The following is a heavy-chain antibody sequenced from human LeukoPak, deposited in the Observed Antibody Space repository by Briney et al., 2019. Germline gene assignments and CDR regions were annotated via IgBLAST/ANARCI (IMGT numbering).Heavy chain of an antibody. CDR3: VRESVYGSRSYYSY. CDR1: GFTFSSYW. J-gene: IGHJ4*02. V-gene: IGHV3-7*04. CDR2: IKQDGSEK. Sequence: GGSLRLSCAASGFTFSSYWMTWVRQAPGKGLEWAANIKQDGSEKFYVDSVKGRFTISRDNAKSSLYLQMNSLRAEDTAVYFCVRESVYGSRSYYSYWGQGTLVTVSS. D-gene: IGHD3-10*01.